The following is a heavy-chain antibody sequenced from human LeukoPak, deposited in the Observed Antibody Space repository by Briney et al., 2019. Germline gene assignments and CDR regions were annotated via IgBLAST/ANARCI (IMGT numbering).Heavy chain of an antibody. CDR3: ASFFCTSGLCYYLDY. CDR1: GYTFTSNA. D-gene: IGHD2-8*01. J-gene: IGHJ4*02. V-gene: IGHV7-4-1*02. Sequence: ASVKVSCKASGYTFTSNALGWVRQAPGQGLEWMGWINTNTGSPTYAQGFTGRFVFSLDTSGNTAYLQISSLQAEDTAVYYCASFFCTSGLCYYLDYWGQGTLVTVSS. CDR2: INTNTGSP.